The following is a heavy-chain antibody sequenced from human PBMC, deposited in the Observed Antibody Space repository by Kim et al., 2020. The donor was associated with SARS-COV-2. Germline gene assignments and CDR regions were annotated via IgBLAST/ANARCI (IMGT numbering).Heavy chain of an antibody. J-gene: IGHJ6*02. Sequence: ASVKVSCKASGYTFTGYYMHWVRQAPGQGLEWMGRINPNSGGTNYAQKFQGRVTMTRDTSISTAYMELSRLRSDDTAVYYCAAPIPYGDYDFTIYGMDVWGQGTTVTVSS. CDR2: INPNSGGT. CDR1: GYTFTGYY. D-gene: IGHD3-3*01. CDR3: AAPIPYGDYDFTIYGMDV. V-gene: IGHV1-2*06.